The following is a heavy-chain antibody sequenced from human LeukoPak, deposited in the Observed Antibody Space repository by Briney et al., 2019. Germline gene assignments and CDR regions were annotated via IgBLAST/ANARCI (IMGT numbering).Heavy chain of an antibody. CDR3: ARVVRGGAVYWFDP. J-gene: IGHJ5*02. Sequence: SETLSLTCTVFGGSISSYYWSWIRWPPGKGLEWIGYIYYSGSTNYNPSLKSRVTISVDTSKNQFSLKLSSVTAADTAVYYCARVVRGGAVYWFDPWGQGTLVTVSS. CDR1: GGSISSYY. CDR2: IYYSGST. V-gene: IGHV4-59*01. D-gene: IGHD3-16*01.